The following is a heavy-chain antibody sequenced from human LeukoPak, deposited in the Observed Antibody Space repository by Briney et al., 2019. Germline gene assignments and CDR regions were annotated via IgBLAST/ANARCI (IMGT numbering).Heavy chain of an antibody. CDR3: ARGRGYCSGGSCYIDY. J-gene: IGHJ4*02. CDR2: IYYSGST. CDR1: GGSISSSSYY. V-gene: IGHV4-39*07. D-gene: IGHD2-15*01. Sequence: SETLSLTCTVSGGSISSSSYYWGWVRQPPGKGLEWIGSIYYSGSTYYNPSLKSRVTISVDTSKNQFSLKLSSVTAADTAVYYCARGRGYCSGGSCYIDYWGQGTLVTVSS.